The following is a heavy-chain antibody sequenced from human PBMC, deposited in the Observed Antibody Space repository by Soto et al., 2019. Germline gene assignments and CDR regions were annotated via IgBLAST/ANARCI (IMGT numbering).Heavy chain of an antibody. V-gene: IGHV3-30-3*01. Sequence: QVQLVESGGGVVQPGRSLRLSCAASGFTFNSYTMHWVRQAPGKGLEWVALVSYDGSNKYYADSVKGRFSISRDNSKNTLYLQMSSLRAEDTAVYYCARDRRELVYIDYWGQGTLVTVSS. D-gene: IGHD6-6*01. CDR1: GFTFNSYT. J-gene: IGHJ4*02. CDR3: ARDRRELVYIDY. CDR2: VSYDGSNK.